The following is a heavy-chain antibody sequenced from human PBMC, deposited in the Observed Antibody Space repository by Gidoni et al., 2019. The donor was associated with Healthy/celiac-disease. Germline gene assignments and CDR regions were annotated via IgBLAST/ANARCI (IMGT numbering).Heavy chain of an antibody. D-gene: IGHD2-15*01. J-gene: IGHJ4*02. Sequence: EVQLLESGGGLVQPGGSLRLSCAASGFTFSSYAMSWVRQAPGKGLEWVSAISGSGGSTYYADSVKGRFIISRDNSKNTLYLQMNSLRAEDTAVYYCAKSERLRGGGSCYDYWSQGTLVTVSS. CDR3: AKSERLRGGGSCYDY. CDR2: ISGSGGST. CDR1: GFTFSSYA. V-gene: IGHV3-23*01.